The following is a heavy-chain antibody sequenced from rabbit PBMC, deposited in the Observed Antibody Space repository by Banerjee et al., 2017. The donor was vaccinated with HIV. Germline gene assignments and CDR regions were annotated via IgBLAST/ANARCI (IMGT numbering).Heavy chain of an antibody. CDR1: GFSFSNKYV. V-gene: IGHV1S45*01. J-gene: IGHJ4*01. D-gene: IGHD6-1*01. CDR2: INTSSGNT. Sequence: QEQLEESGGDLVKPEGSLTLTCTASGFSFSNKYVMCWVRQAPGKGLEWIACINTSSGNTVYASWAKGRFTISKTSSPTVTLQMTSLTAADTATYFCARDERDAAHGGYGYGGFDLWGQGTLVTVS. CDR3: ARDERDAAHGGYGYGGFDL.